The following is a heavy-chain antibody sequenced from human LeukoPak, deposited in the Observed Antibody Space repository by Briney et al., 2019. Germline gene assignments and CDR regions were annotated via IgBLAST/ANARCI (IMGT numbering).Heavy chain of an antibody. Sequence: RPSETLSLTCTVSGDSISSGIYYWNWIRQPAGKGLEWIGHIYISGSTNYSPSLKSRVTISVDTSKNQFSLKLSSVTAADTAVYYCARGDTVAVTTYFDYWGQGTLVTVSS. J-gene: IGHJ4*02. CDR1: GDSISSGIYY. D-gene: IGHD2-21*02. V-gene: IGHV4-61*09. CDR3: ARGDTVAVTTYFDY. CDR2: IYISGST.